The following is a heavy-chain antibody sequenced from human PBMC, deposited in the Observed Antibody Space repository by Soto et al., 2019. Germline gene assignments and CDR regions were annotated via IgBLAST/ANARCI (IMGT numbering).Heavy chain of an antibody. Sequence: QVQLVESGGGVVQPGRTLRLSCAASGFTFDKCDMHWVRQAPGKGLDWVAVISYDGSNQYYAASVKDRFTISRDKSRNTLLRATSSLIDEDTAVFYCATLFALLPAFDYWGQGT. D-gene: IGHD2-2*01. J-gene: IGHJ4*02. V-gene: IGHV3-30*03. CDR2: ISYDGSNQ. CDR1: GFTFDKCD. CDR3: ATLFALLPAFDY.